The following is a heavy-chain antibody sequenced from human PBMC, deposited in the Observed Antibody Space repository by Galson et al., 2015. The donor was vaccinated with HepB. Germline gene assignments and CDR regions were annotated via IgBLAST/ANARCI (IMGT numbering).Heavy chain of an antibody. Sequence: SLRLSCAASGFSINDFSMHWVRQVPGKGLLWVARISRDGLSTAYADSVQGRFTISRDNAQNSLFLQMIRLRGENTAVYYCARDFLWQHLVPQDRRDYWGQGTLVTVSS. D-gene: IGHD2-21*01. CDR3: ARDFLWQHLVPQDRRDY. CDR1: GFSINDFS. J-gene: IGHJ4*02. CDR2: ISRDGLST. V-gene: IGHV3-74*01.